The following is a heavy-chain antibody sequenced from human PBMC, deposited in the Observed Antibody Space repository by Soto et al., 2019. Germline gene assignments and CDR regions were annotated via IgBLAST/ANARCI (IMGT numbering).Heavy chain of an antibody. CDR3: ARGYGDYVSDY. J-gene: IGHJ4*02. Sequence: TSETLSLTCGVSGGSISGYYGSWIRQPPGKGLEWIGYIYYSGSTNYNPSLKSRVTISVDTSKNQFSLKLSSVTAADTAVYYCARGYGDYVSDYWGQGTLVTVSS. CDR2: IYYSGST. V-gene: IGHV4-59*01. D-gene: IGHD4-17*01. CDR1: GGSISGYY.